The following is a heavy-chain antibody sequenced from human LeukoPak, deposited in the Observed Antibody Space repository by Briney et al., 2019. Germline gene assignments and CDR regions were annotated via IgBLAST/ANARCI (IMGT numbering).Heavy chain of an antibody. V-gene: IGHV3-7*01. CDR1: GFTFNRCW. Sequence: GGSLRLSCVVSGFTFNRCWMNWVRQAPGKGLEWVAHINPDGRDTYYVDSVKGRFTISRDNAKNSLYLQMNSLRAEDTAVFYCARAGSLWFGESKLDYWGQGTLVTVSS. CDR2: INPDGRDT. D-gene: IGHD3-10*01. J-gene: IGHJ4*02. CDR3: ARAGSLWFGESKLDY.